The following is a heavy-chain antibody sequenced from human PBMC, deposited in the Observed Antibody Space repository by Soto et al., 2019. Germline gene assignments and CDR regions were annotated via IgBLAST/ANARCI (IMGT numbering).Heavy chain of an antibody. CDR1: GGSISSSNW. J-gene: IGHJ4*02. CDR2: IYHSGST. D-gene: IGHD2-15*01. V-gene: IGHV4-4*02. Sequence: SETLSLTCAVSGGSISSSNWWSWVRQPPGKGLEWIGEIYHSGSTNYNPSLKSRVTISVDKSKNQFSLKLSSVTAADTAVYYCARDYNDCSGGSCYSRTEYFDYWGQGTLVTVSS. CDR3: ARDYNDCSGGSCYSRTEYFDY.